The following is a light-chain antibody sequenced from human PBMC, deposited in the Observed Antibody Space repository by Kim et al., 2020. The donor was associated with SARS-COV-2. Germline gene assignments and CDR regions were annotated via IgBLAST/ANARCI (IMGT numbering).Light chain of an antibody. Sequence: LGQTVRITCQEDSLRSYYASWYQQKPGQAPVLVIYGKNNRPSGLPDRFSGSSSGNTASLTITGAQAEDEADYYCNSRDSSGNHVVFGGGTQLTVL. CDR3: NSRDSSGNHVV. CDR2: GKN. V-gene: IGLV3-19*01. CDR1: SLRSYY. J-gene: IGLJ2*01.